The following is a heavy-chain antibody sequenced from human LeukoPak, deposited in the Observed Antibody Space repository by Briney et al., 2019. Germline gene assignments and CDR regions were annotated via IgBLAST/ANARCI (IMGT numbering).Heavy chain of an antibody. CDR1: GGSISSYY. D-gene: IGHD2-21*01. CDR2: IYYSGST. J-gene: IGHJ5*02. V-gene: IGHV4-59*01. Sequence: SETLSLTCTVSGGSISSYYWSWVRQPPGKGLEWIGHIYYSGSTNYNPSLKSRVTISVDTSKNQFSLKLSSVTAADTAVYYCARTEIALGYSNWFDPWGQGTLVTVSS. CDR3: ARTEIALGYSNWFDP.